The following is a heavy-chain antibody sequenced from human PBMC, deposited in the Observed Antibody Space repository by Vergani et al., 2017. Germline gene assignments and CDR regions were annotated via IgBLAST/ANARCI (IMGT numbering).Heavy chain of an antibody. D-gene: IGHD6-13*01. CDR1: GFTFSSYA. CDR2: IGTAGDT. J-gene: IGHJ6*02. V-gene: IGHV3-13*01. Sequence: EVQLLESGGGLVQPGGSLRLSCAASGFTFSSYAMSWVRQATGKGLEWVSAIGTAGDTYYPGSVKGRFTISRENAKNSLYLQMNSLRAGDTAVYYCARALKSSWYWVPNKRYYYYGMDVWGQGTTVTVSS. CDR3: ARALKSSWYWVPNKRYYYYGMDV.